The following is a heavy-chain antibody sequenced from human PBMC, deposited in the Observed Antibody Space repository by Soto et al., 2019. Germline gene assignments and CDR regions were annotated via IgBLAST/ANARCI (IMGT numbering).Heavy chain of an antibody. J-gene: IGHJ6*02. CDR1: VHSFTSYW. V-gene: IGHV5-51*01. Sequence: GEALKISCKGFVHSFTSYWIGCVRQMPGKCLECMGVIYPGDSDTRYSPSFQDQVTITADTSISTAYLQWSSLKASDTAMYYCARLGFDYDFLTGYYNVHHYYGMDVWGQATTVTVSS. CDR3: ARLGFDYDFLTGYYNVHHYYGMDV. D-gene: IGHD3-9*01. CDR2: IYPGDSDT.